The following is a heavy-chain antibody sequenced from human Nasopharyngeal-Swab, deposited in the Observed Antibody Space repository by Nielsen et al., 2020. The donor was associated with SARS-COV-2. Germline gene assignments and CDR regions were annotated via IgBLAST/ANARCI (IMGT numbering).Heavy chain of an antibody. CDR2: IKQDGSEK. J-gene: IGHJ5*02. D-gene: IGHD5-18*01. CDR3: ARDLVPLGLGYSYGFNWFDP. Sequence: GGSLRLSCAASGFTFSSYWMSWVRQAPGNGLEWVANIKQDGSEKYYVDSVPGRFTISRDNAKNSLYLQMNSLRAEDTAVYYCARDLVPLGLGYSYGFNWFDPWGQGTLVTVSS. CDR1: GFTFSSYW. V-gene: IGHV3-7*04.